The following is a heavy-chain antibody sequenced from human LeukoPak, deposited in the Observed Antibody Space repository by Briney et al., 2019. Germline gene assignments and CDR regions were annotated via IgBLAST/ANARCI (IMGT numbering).Heavy chain of an antibody. CDR3: ARGDGLSYYYYYMDV. CDR1: GYTFTSYG. J-gene: IGHJ6*03. CDR2: ISAYNGNT. D-gene: IGHD2/OR15-2a*01. V-gene: IGHV1-18*01. Sequence: ASVKVSCKASGYTFTSYGISWVRQAPGQGLECMGWISAYNGNTNYAQKLQGRVTMTTDTSTGTAYMELRSLRSDDTAVYYCARGDGLSYYYYYMDVWGKGTTVTVPS.